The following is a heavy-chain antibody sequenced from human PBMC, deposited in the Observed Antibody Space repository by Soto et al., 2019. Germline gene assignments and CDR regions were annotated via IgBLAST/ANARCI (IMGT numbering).Heavy chain of an antibody. V-gene: IGHV1-18*01. Sequence: QGQLVQSGPEVKKPGASVKVSCKASGYTFSRCGISWVRQAPGQGLEWMGWVSGYNGDTKYAQKVQGRVTMTIDTSTYTAYMELRSLTSDDTAKYYCAKNGQPPYYYYGMDVWGQGTTVTVSS. CDR3: AKNGQPPYYYYGMDV. J-gene: IGHJ6*02. D-gene: IGHD2-8*01. CDR2: VSGYNGDT. CDR1: GYTFSRCG.